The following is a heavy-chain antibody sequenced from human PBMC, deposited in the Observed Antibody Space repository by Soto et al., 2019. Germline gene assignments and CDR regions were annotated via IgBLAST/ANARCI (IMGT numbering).Heavy chain of an antibody. Sequence: ASETLSLTCTVSGGSISSGDYYWSWIRQPPGKGLEWIGYIYYSWSNYYNPYLKSRVTISVDTSKNQFSLKLSSVTDAHTAVYYCAGFSMVGGARVAFDIWAQGTMVTVSS. CDR3: AGFSMVGGARVAFDI. CDR1: GGSISSGDYY. J-gene: IGHJ3*02. V-gene: IGHV4-30-4*01. D-gene: IGHD3-10*01. CDR2: IYYSWSN.